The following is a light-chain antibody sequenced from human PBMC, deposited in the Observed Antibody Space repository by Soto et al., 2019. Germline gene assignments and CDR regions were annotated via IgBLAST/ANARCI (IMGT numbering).Light chain of an antibody. J-gene: IGKJ3*01. Sequence: EIVLTQSPGTLSLSPGERATLSCRASQSVSSSDLAWYQQKPGQAPRLLIYGASSRATGIPDRFSGSGSGTDFTLTISRLEPEDFAVYYCQQYVSSPSFTFGPGTKVDIK. CDR2: GAS. CDR1: QSVSSSD. V-gene: IGKV3-20*01. CDR3: QQYVSSPSFT.